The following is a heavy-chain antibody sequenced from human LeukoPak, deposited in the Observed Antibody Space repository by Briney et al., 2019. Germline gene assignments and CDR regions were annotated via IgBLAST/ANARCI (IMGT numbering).Heavy chain of an antibody. CDR2: INWKRGSI. CDR1: GFSLDDFA. Sequence: GGSLRLSCAASGFSLDDFAMHWVRQAPGKGLGWVSGINWKRGSIGYADSVKGRFTISRDNGKNSLYLQMNSLRGEDTALYYCARGNTKNTKGFFDSWGQGALVTVSS. CDR3: ARGNTKNTKGFFDS. V-gene: IGHV3-9*01. J-gene: IGHJ4*02. D-gene: IGHD2-2*01.